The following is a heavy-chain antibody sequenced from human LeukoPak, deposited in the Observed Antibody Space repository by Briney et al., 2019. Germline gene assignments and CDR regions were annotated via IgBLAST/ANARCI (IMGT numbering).Heavy chain of an antibody. CDR3: AKGPLIEVAGTTWDH. CDR2: IKQDGSEK. V-gene: IGHV3-7*03. J-gene: IGHJ4*02. CDR1: GFTFSSYW. D-gene: IGHD6-19*01. Sequence: GGSLRLSCAASGFTFSSYWMSWVRQAPGKGLEWVANIKQDGSEKYYVDSVKGRFTISRDNAKNSLYLQMNSLRAEDTAVYYCAKGPLIEVAGTTWDHWGQGTRVTVSS.